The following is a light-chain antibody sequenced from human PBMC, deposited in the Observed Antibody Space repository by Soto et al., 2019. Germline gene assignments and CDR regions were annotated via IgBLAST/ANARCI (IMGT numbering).Light chain of an antibody. CDR1: QSISSW. V-gene: IGKV1-5*01. J-gene: IGKJ1*01. CDR3: QQYYTYWT. CDR2: DAS. Sequence: DIQMTQSPATLSASVGDRVTITCRASQSISSWLAWYQQKPGKAPKLLIYDASSLESGVPSRFSGGGSGTEFTLTISSLKPDDVATYYCQQYYTYWTFGQGTKVDIK.